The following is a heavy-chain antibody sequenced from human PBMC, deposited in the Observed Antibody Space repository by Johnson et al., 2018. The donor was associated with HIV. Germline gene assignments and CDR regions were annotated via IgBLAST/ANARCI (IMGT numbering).Heavy chain of an antibody. Sequence: QVQLVESGGGVVQPGRSLRLSCEGAGFTFSRYGMQWVRQAPGKGLEWVSAISGSGGSTYYADSVKGRFTISRDNSKNTLYLQMNSLRAEDTAVYYCAKDQSLLAAPPDAFDIWGQGTMVTVSS. CDR3: AKDQSLLAAPPDAFDI. J-gene: IGHJ3*02. D-gene: IGHD6-6*01. V-gene: IGHV3-NL1*01. CDR1: GFTFSRYG. CDR2: ISGSGGST.